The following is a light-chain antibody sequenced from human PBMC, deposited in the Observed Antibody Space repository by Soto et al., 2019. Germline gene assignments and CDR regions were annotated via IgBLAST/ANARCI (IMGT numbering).Light chain of an antibody. J-gene: IGKJ1*01. CDR3: QHYNSYSEA. V-gene: IGKV1-5*01. Sequence: DIQMTQSPSTLSASVGDRVIITCRASQTISRWLAWYLQRPGKAPKLLIYDASSLESGVPSRFSGSGSGTEFTLTISSLQPDDFATYYCQHYNSYSEAFGRGTKVELK. CDR2: DAS. CDR1: QTISRW.